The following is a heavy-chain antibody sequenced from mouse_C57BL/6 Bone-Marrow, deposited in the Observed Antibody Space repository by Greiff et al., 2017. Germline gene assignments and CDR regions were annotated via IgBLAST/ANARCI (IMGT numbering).Heavy chain of an antibody. V-gene: IGHV1-36*01. CDR1: GFTFTDYY. CDR2: VYPYNGGT. Sequence: VQLQQSGPVLVKPGPSVTISCKASGFTFTDYYMHWVKQSPGKGLEWIGLVYPYNGGTSYNQKFKGKATLNVDTSSSTAYMDLNSLTSEDAAVYYCARGGRRDWYFDVWGTGTTVTVSS. CDR3: ARGGRRDWYFDV. J-gene: IGHJ1*03.